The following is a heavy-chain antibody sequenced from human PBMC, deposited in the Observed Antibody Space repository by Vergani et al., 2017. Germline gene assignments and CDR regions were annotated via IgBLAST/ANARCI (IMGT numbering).Heavy chain of an antibody. V-gene: IGHV1-69*18. CDR1: GGTFSSYA. Sequence: QVQLLQSGSELKKPGASVRISCEASGGTFSSYAISWVRQAPGQGLEWMGRIIPIFGTANYAQKFQGRVSITADESTSTAYMELSSLRSEDTAVYYCARVGGSYGFDPWGQGTLVTVSS. D-gene: IGHD1-26*01. CDR3: ARVGGSYGFDP. CDR2: IIPIFGTA. J-gene: IGHJ5*02.